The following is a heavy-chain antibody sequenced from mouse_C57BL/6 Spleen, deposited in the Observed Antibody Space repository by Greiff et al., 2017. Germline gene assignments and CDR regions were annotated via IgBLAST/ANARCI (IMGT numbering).Heavy chain of an antibody. V-gene: IGHV1-81*01. Sequence: QVQLQQSGAELARPGASVKLSCKASGYTFTSYGISWVKQRTGQGLEWIGEIYPRSGNTYYNEKFKGKATLTADKSSSTAYLELRSLTSEDSAVYYCAREGIITTVEAPRFAYWGQGTLVTVSA. CDR1: GYTFTSYG. CDR3: AREGIITTVEAPRFAY. D-gene: IGHD1-1*01. CDR2: IYPRSGNT. J-gene: IGHJ3*01.